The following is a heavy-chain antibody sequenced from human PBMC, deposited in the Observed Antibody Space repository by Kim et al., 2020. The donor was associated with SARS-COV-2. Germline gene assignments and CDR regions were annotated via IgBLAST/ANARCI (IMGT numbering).Heavy chain of an antibody. CDR1: GFTVSSNY. D-gene: IGHD1-26*01. V-gene: IGHV3-66*02. Sequence: GGSLRLSCAASGFTVSSNYMSWVRQAPGKGLEWVSVIYSGGSTYYADSVKGRFTISRDNSKNTLYLQMNSLRAEDTAVYYCARVLSSGSYLYYWGQGTLVTVSS. CDR2: IYSGGST. CDR3: ARVLSSGSYLYY. J-gene: IGHJ4*02.